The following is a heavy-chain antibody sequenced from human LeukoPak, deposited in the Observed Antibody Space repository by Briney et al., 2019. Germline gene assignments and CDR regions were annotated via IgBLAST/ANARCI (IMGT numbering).Heavy chain of an antibody. V-gene: IGHV4-30-4*07. CDR2: IYYSGST. D-gene: IGHD5-24*01. Sequence: SQTLCLTCAVSGGSISSGGYSWSWIRQPPGKGLEWIGYIYYSGSTNYNPSLKSRVTISVDTSKNQFSLKLSSVTAADTAVYYCARTHGSGGWFDPWGQGTLVTVSS. J-gene: IGHJ5*02. CDR3: ARTHGSGGWFDP. CDR1: GGSISSGGYS.